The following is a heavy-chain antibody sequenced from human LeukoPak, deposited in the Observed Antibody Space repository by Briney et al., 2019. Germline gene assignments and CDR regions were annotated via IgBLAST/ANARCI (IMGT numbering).Heavy chain of an antibody. CDR1: GFTFDDYA. D-gene: IGHD3-10*01. J-gene: IGHJ4*02. CDR3: AKDPFASASGPYYFDY. V-gene: IGHV3-9*01. Sequence: SGGSLILSCAASGFTFDDYAMHWVRQAPGKGLEWVSGISWNSGSIGYADSVKGRFTISRDNAKNSLYLQMNSLRAEDTALYYCAKDPFASASGPYYFDYWGQGTLVTVSS. CDR2: ISWNSGSI.